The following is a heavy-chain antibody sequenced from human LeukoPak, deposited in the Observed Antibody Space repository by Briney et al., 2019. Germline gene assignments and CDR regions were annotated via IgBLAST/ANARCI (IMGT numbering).Heavy chain of an antibody. J-gene: IGHJ4*02. D-gene: IGHD6-13*01. CDR3: ARGIWRAAAGASDHLDY. Sequence: GGSLRLSCAASGFTFSTYSMHWVRQAPGKGLEWVAVTSYDGSNKYHADSVKGRFTISRDNSKNTLYLQMNSLRAEDTAMYYCARGIWRAAAGASDHLDYWGQGTLVTVSS. CDR2: TSYDGSNK. CDR1: GFTFSTYS. V-gene: IGHV3-30-3*01.